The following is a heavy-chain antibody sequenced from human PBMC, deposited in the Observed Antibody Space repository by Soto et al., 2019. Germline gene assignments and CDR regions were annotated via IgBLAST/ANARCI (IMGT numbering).Heavy chain of an antibody. V-gene: IGHV3-23*01. Sequence: PGGSLRLSCAASGFTFSSYAMSWVRQAPGKGLEWVSAISGSGGSTYYADSVKGRFTISRDNSKNTLYLQMNSLRAEDTAVYYCAKDDYYGSGSYYLYYYYGMDVGGQGTTVTVSS. CDR3: AKDDYYGSGSYYLYYYYGMDV. D-gene: IGHD3-10*01. J-gene: IGHJ6*02. CDR2: ISGSGGST. CDR1: GFTFSSYA.